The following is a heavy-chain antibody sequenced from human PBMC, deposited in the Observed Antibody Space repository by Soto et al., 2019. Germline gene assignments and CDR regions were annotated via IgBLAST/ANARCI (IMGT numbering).Heavy chain of an antibody. CDR3: ARSIGGSSYYPPDY. J-gene: IGHJ4*02. CDR1: GFTFHGYG. CDR2: LANDESDQ. V-gene: IGHV3-30*03. D-gene: IGHD6-13*01. Sequence: QVQLVESGGGVVQPGGSLRLSCAASGFTFHGYGMHWVRQSPGEGLEWVAVLANDESDQYFADSVKGRFTISRDNSKNTLYLQLDSLRPEDTAVYYCARSIGGSSYYPPDYWGQGTRVTVSS.